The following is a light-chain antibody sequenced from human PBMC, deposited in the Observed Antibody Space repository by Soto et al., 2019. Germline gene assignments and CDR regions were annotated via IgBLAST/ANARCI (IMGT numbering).Light chain of an antibody. CDR3: QQYNRFSTWT. CDR1: QSISYY. CDR2: NAS. V-gene: IGKV1-5*01. J-gene: IGKJ1*01. Sequence: DIQMTQSPSTLSASAGDRVTITCRASQSISYYLAWYQKKPGKAPKVLIWNASSLQRGVPSRFSGSGSGTEFTLTISSLLPDDFATYYCQQYNRFSTWTFGQGTKVDIK.